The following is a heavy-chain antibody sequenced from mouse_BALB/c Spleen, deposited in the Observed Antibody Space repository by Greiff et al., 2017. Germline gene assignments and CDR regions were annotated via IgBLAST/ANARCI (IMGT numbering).Heavy chain of an antibody. D-gene: IGHD4-1*01. CDR1: GFTFTDYY. Sequence: EVHLVESGGGLVQPGGSLRLSCATSGFTFTDYYMSWVRQPPGKALAWLGFIRNKANGYTTEYSASVKGRFTISRDNAKNTLYLQMSSLKSEDTAMYYCARTGSLIWGFDYWGQGTTLTVSS. V-gene: IGHV7-3*02. J-gene: IGHJ2*01. CDR3: ARTGSLIWGFDY. CDR2: IRNKANGYTT.